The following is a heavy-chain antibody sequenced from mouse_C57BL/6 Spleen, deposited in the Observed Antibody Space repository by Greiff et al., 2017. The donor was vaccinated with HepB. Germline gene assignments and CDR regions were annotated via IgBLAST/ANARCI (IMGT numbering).Heavy chain of an antibody. CDR2: ISYDGSN. J-gene: IGHJ2*01. D-gene: IGHD2-3*01. CDR1: GYSITSGYY. CDR3: ARDAYDGYYFDY. Sequence: ESGPGLVKPSQSLSLTCSVTGYSITSGYYWNWIRQFPGNKLEWMGYISYDGSNNYNPSLKNRISITRDTSKNQFFLKLNSVTTEDTATYYCARDAYDGYYFDYWGQGTTLTVSS. V-gene: IGHV3-6*01.